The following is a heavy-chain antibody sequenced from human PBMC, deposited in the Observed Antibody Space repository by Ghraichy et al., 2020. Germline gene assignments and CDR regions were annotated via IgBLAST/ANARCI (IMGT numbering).Heavy chain of an antibody. D-gene: IGHD1-26*01. V-gene: IGHV4-59*01. Sequence: SETLSLTCTVSGGSISTYCWSWIRQPPGKGLEWIGCIYYSGSTNYNPSLKSRVTISVDTSKNQFSLNLSSVTAADTAVYYCARAEGGSYSREYFHYWGQGTLVTVSS. CDR3: ARAEGGSYSREYFHY. CDR1: GGSISTYC. J-gene: IGHJ1*01. CDR2: IYYSGST.